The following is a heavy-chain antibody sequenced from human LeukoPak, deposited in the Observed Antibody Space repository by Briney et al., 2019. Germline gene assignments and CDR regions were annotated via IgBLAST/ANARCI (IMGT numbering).Heavy chain of an antibody. D-gene: IGHD3-10*01. CDR2: INSDGSSI. V-gene: IGHV3-74*01. J-gene: IGHJ5*02. CDR1: GFTPSSYW. Sequence: GGSLRLSCAASGFTPSSYWMHWVRQASGKGLVWVSRINSDGSSINYADSVKGRFTISRDNAKNTLYLQMNSLRAEDAAVYYCARGRGPYGWFDPWGQGTLVTVSS. CDR3: ARGRGPYGWFDP.